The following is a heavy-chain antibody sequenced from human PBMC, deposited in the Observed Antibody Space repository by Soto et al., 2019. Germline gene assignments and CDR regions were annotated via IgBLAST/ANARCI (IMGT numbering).Heavy chain of an antibody. Sequence: EVQLVESGGGLVKPGGSLRLSCAASGFTFSSYSMNWVRQAPGKGLEWVSYISSSSSYIYYADSVKGRFTISRDNAKNSLYLPMNSLRAEDTAVYYCAGGYCYGRHDFWGQGTLVTVSS. D-gene: IGHD5-18*01. CDR2: ISSSSSYI. CDR3: AGGYCYGRHDF. J-gene: IGHJ4*02. V-gene: IGHV3-21*01. CDR1: GFTFSSYS.